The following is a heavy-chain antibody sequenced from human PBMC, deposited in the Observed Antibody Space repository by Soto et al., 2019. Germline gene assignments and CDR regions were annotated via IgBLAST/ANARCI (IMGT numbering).Heavy chain of an antibody. D-gene: IGHD5-12*01. J-gene: IGHJ4*02. CDR2: IYYSGST. V-gene: IGHV4-59*08. CDR1: GVSISSYY. CDR3: ASTVEYSGYDQLGTFDY. Sequence: SGTLSLTCTVSGVSISSYYWSWIRQPPGKGLEWIGYIYYSGSTNYNPSLKSRVTISVDTSKNQFSLKLSSVTAADTAVYYCASTVEYSGYDQLGTFDYWGQGTLVTVS.